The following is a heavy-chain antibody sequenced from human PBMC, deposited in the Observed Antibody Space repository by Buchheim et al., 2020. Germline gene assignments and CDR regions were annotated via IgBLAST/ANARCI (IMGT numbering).Heavy chain of an antibody. D-gene: IGHD6-19*01. CDR2: ISYDGSNK. Sequence: QVQLVESGGGVVQPGRSLRLSCAASGFTFSGYGMHWVRQAPGKGLEWVAVISYDGSNKYYADSVKGRFTISRDNSKNTLYLQMNSLRAEDTAVYYCAKDLSSGGEDDYWGQGTL. CDR1: GFTFSGYG. J-gene: IGHJ4*02. V-gene: IGHV3-30*18. CDR3: AKDLSSGGEDDY.